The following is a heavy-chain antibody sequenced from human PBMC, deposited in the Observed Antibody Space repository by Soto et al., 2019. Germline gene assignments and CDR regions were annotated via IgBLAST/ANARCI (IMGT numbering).Heavy chain of an antibody. CDR3: AKDPNLYSSSWYDY. CDR1: GFTFSSYA. Sequence: GGSLRLSCAASGFTFSSYAMSCVRQAPGKGLEWVSAISGSGGSTYYADSVKGRFTISRDNSKNTLYLQMNSLRAEDTAVYYCAKDPNLYSSSWYDYWGQGTLVTVSS. J-gene: IGHJ4*02. D-gene: IGHD6-13*01. V-gene: IGHV3-23*01. CDR2: ISGSGGST.